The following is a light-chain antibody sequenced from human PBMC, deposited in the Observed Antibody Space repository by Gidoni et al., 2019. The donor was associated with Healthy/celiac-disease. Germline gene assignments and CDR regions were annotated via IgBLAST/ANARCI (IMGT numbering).Light chain of an antibody. CDR1: QSVSSSY. CDR3: QQYGSSPWT. J-gene: IGKJ1*01. V-gene: IGKV3-20*01. Sequence: EIGWTQSPGTLSLYPGERATLSCRASQSVSSSYLAWYQQKPGQAPRLLIYGASSRATGIPDRFSGSGSGPDFTLTISRLEPEDFAVYYCQQYGSSPWTFGQGTKVEIK. CDR2: GAS.